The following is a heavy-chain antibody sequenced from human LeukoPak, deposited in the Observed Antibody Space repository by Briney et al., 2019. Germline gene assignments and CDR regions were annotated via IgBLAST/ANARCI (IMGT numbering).Heavy chain of an antibody. CDR2: ISWNSAGI. D-gene: IGHD2-8*01. CDR3: ARGPTNGQAFDY. Sequence: GGSLRLSCAASGFTFDDYAMHWVRQAPGKGLEWVSGISWNSAGIGYADSVKGRFTVSRDNAKNSLYLQMDSLRAEDTAVYYCARGPTNGQAFDYWGQGTLVSVSS. CDR1: GFTFDDYA. V-gene: IGHV3-9*01. J-gene: IGHJ4*02.